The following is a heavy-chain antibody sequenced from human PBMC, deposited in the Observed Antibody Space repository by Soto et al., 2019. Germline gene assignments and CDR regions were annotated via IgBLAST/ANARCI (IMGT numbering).Heavy chain of an antibody. CDR1: GGSISSYY. V-gene: IGHV4-59*08. CDR3: ARLSGHSSSWYSWTTHNWFDP. Sequence: SETLSLTCTVSGGSISSYYWSWIRQPPGKGLEWIGYIYYSGSTNYNPSLKSRVTISVDTSKNQFSLKLSSVTAADTAVYYCARLSGHSSSWYSWTTHNWFDPWGQGTLVTVSS. D-gene: IGHD6-13*01. CDR2: IYYSGST. J-gene: IGHJ5*02.